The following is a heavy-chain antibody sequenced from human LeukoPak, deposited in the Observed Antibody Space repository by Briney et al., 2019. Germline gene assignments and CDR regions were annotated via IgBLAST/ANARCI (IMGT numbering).Heavy chain of an antibody. D-gene: IGHD2-21*02. Sequence: SETLSLTCSVSGGSISSSSYYWDWIRQPPRKGLEWIGSIYYSGSTYYNPSLKSRVTISVDTSNNQFSLKLSSVTAADTAVYYCARGDYYSSDYWGQGTLVTVSS. CDR2: IYYSGST. J-gene: IGHJ4*02. V-gene: IGHV4-39*07. CDR1: GGSISSSSYY. CDR3: ARGDYYSSDY.